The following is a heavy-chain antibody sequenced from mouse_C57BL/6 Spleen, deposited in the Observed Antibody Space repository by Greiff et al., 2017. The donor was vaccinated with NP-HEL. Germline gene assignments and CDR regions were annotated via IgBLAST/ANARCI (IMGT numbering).Heavy chain of an antibody. J-gene: IGHJ3*01. CDR3: TREGWGRETWFAY. CDR2: IDPETGGT. Sequence: QVQLKQSGAELVRPGASVTLSCKASGYTFTDYEMHWVKQTPVHGLEWIGAIDPETGGTAYNQKFKGKAILTADKSSSTAYMELRSLTSEDSAVYYCTREGWGRETWFAYWGQGTLVTVSA. V-gene: IGHV1-15*01. CDR1: GYTFTDYE. D-gene: IGHD3-3*01.